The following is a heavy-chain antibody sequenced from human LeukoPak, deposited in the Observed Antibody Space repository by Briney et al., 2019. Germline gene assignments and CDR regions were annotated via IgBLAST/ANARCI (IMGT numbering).Heavy chain of an antibody. CDR1: GGTFSSYA. J-gene: IGHJ4*02. V-gene: IGHV1-69*05. Sequence: SVKVSCKASGGTFSSYAISWVRQAPGQGLEWMGGIIPIFGTANYAQKFQGRVTMTRNTSISTAYMELSSLRSEDTAVYYCARGQLPTDYWGQGTLVTVSS. D-gene: IGHD1-1*01. CDR2: IIPIFGTA. CDR3: ARGQLPTDY.